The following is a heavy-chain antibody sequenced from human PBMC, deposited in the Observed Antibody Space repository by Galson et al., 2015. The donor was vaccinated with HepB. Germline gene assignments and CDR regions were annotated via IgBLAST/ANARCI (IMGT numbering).Heavy chain of an antibody. CDR1: TVSFTSHY. D-gene: IGHD2-2*01. CDR3: ARVGGTSPSQRRYNWFDP. V-gene: IGHV4-59*11. CDR2: IYYNGST. Sequence: ETLSLTCTVSTVSFTSHYWSWIRQSPGKGLEWIGYIYYNGSTKYNPSLKSRVTISVDTSKKQFSLKMNSVTAADTAVYYCARVGGTSPSQRRYNWFDPWGPGTVVTVSS. J-gene: IGHJ5*02.